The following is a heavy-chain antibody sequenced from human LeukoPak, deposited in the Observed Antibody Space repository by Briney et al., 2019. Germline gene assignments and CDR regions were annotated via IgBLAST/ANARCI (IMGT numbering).Heavy chain of an antibody. Sequence: ASVKVSCKAFGYTLINYHMHWVRQAPGQGREWMGVIYGGGGNRKYAQRFQGRVTMTRDTSTSTVYMELTSLRSEDTAVYYCAREGPSTYHFDGWGQGTLVTVSA. V-gene: IGHV1-46*01. D-gene: IGHD2-2*02. CDR3: AREGPSTYHFDG. CDR2: IYGGGGNR. J-gene: IGHJ4*02. CDR1: GYTLINYH.